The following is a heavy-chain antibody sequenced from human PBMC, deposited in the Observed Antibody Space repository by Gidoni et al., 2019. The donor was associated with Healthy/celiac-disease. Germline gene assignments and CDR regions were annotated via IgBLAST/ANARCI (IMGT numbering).Heavy chain of an antibody. V-gene: IGHV3-23*01. Sequence: EVQLLESGGGLVQPGGSLRLSCAASGFTFSSYAMSWVRQAPGKGLEWVSAISGSGGSTYYADSVKGRFTISRDNSKNTLYLQMNSLRAEDTAVYYCAKGLGYDSSGYSYYYGMDVWGQGTTVTVSS. CDR2: ISGSGGST. CDR1: GFTFSSYA. D-gene: IGHD3-22*01. CDR3: AKGLGYDSSGYSYYYGMDV. J-gene: IGHJ6*02.